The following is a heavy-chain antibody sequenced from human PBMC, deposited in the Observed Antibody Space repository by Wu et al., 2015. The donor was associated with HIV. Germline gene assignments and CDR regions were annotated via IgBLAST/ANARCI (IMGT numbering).Heavy chain of an antibody. Sequence: QVQLVQSGAEVKKPGASVKVSCKASGYTFTSYGISWVRQAPGQGLEWMGWISAYNGNTNYAQKLQGRVTMTTDTSTSTAYMELRSLRSDDTAVYYCASAEPYCSSTSCYELDPWGQGTLVTVSS. V-gene: IGHV1-18*01. D-gene: IGHD2-2*01. CDR3: ASAEPYCSSTSCYELDP. CDR1: GYTFTSYG. CDR2: ISAYNGNT. J-gene: IGHJ5*02.